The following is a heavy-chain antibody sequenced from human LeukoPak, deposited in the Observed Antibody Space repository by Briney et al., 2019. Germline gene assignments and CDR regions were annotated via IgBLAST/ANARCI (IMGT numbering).Heavy chain of an antibody. D-gene: IGHD3-16*01. V-gene: IGHV1-2*02. Sequence: GASVKVSCKASGYTFTGYYMHWVRQAPGQGLKWMGWINPNSGGTNYAQKFQGRVTMTRDTSISTAYMELSRLRSDDTAVYYCARDMTGVLNWFDPWGQGTLVTVSS. J-gene: IGHJ5*02. CDR3: ARDMTGVLNWFDP. CDR1: GYTFTGYY. CDR2: INPNSGGT.